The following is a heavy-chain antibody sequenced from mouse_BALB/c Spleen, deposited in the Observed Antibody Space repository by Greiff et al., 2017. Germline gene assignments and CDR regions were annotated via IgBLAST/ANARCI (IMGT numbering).Heavy chain of an antibody. D-gene: IGHD1-2*01. CDR2: IYPGDGDT. CDR3: AKFITTAFDY. J-gene: IGHJ2*01. CDR1: GYAFSSSW. Sequence: VQLMESGPELVKPGASVKISCKASGYAFSSSWMNWVKQRPGQGLEWIGRIYPGDGDTNYNGKFKGKATLTADKSSSTAYMQLSSLTSVDSAVYFCAKFITTAFDYWGQGTTLTVSS. V-gene: IGHV1-82*01.